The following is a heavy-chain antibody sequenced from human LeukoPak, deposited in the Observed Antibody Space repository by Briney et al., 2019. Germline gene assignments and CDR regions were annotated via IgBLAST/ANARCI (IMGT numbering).Heavy chain of an antibody. CDR2: ISPSGGIT. CDR3: HLYGWNGG. Sequence: GGSLRLSCAASGFPFSSHGMNWVRQAPGKGLEWVSGISPSGGITYYTDSVKGRFTISRDNSKNTLYLQVNSLRAEDTAVYYCHLYGWNGGWGQGTLVTVSS. V-gene: IGHV3-23*01. J-gene: IGHJ4*02. D-gene: IGHD1-1*01. CDR1: GFPFSSHG.